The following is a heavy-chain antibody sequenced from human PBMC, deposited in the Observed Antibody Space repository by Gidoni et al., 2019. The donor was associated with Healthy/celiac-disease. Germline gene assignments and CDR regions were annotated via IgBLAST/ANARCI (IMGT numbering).Heavy chain of an antibody. V-gene: IGHV3-48*03. Sequence: EVQLVESGGGLVQPGGYMSLSCEASGFTFRSYDMNWVRQAPGKGLEWVSYISSSGSTIYYADSVKGRFTISRDNAKNSLYLQMNSLRAEDTAVYYCARTWYSGYEGTYYYYGMDVWGQGTTVTVSS. CDR3: ARTWYSGYEGTYYYYGMDV. D-gene: IGHD5-12*01. CDR1: GFTFRSYD. CDR2: ISSSGSTI. J-gene: IGHJ6*02.